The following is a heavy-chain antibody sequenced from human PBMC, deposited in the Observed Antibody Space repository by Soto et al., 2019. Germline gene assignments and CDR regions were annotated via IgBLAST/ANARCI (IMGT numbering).Heavy chain of an antibody. V-gene: IGHV3-74*01. Sequence: EEQLVESGGGLVQPGGSLRLSCAASGFTFSSYWMHWVRQGPGKGLVWVSRIKGDETNTNYADSVRGRFTISRDNAKNTVSLQMNSLRDEDTGVYYCARGIRNYYGTDVWGQGTTVTVSS. CDR3: ARGIRNYYGTDV. CDR2: IKGDETNT. D-gene: IGHD5-18*01. J-gene: IGHJ6*02. CDR1: GFTFSSYW.